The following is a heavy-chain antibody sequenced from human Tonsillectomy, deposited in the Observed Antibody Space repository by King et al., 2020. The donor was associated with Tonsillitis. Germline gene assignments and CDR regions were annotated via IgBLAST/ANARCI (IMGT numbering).Heavy chain of an antibody. CDR3: VRDLSWFFDL. CDR1: EFTFSNYW. V-gene: IGHV3-74*01. Sequence: VQLVESGGGLVQPGGSLRLSCAASEFTFSNYWMHWVRQVPGKGLVWVSRIKFDGTYTNYADSVKGRFTISRDNAKDTLYLQMNILRAEDTAVYFCVRDLSWFFDLWGRGTLVTVSS. CDR2: IKFDGTYT. J-gene: IGHJ2*01.